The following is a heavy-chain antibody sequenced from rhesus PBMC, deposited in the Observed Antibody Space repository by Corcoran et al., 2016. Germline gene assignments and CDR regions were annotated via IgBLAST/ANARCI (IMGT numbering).Heavy chain of an antibody. CDR1: GYSISSGYY. J-gene: IGHJ4*01. CDR2: ISGSRGSP. CDR3: ARHPNFANFDY. D-gene: IGHD3-34*01. Sequence: QVQLQESGPGLVKPSETLSLTCAVSGYSISSGYYWGWIRQPPGKGLEYIGYISGSRGSPYYNPSLKSRVTISKDPSKNQFSLKLSSVTAADTAVYYCARHPNFANFDYWGQGVLVTVSS. V-gene: IGHV4-99*01.